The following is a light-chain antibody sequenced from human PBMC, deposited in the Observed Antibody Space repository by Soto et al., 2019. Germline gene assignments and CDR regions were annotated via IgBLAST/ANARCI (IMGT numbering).Light chain of an antibody. V-gene: IGLV4-69*01. Sequence: HPVLYQPPSASAALGASVKRTGTLSSGHNRYASAWHQQQPEKGPRYLMKLNSDGSDSKGDGIPDRFSGSSSVAERYLTISSLQSEYEADYYCQTWSTDIRVFGGGTELTVL. CDR2: LNSDGSD. J-gene: IGLJ3*02. CDR1: SGHNRYA. CDR3: QTWSTDIRV.